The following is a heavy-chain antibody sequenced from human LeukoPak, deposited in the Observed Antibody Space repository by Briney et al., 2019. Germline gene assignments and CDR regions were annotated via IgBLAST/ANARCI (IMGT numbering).Heavy chain of an antibody. Sequence: SETLSLTCTVSGGSISSYYWSWIRQPPGKGLEWIGYIYYSGSTNYNPSLKSRVTISVDTSKNQFSLKLSSVTAADTAVYYCASYLLGATDAFDIWGQGTMVTVSS. CDR1: GGSISSYY. CDR2: IYYSGST. D-gene: IGHD1-26*01. J-gene: IGHJ3*02. CDR3: ASYLLGATDAFDI. V-gene: IGHV4-59*01.